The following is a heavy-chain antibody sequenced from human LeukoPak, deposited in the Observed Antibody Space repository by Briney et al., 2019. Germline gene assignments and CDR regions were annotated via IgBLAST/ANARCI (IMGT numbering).Heavy chain of an antibody. Sequence: GGSLRLSCAASGFTFSSYSMNWVRQAPGKGLEWVSSISSSSSYLYYADSVKGRFTISRDNAKNSLYLQMNSLRAEDTAVYYCASDPPGYSSGGDYWGQGTLVTVSS. CDR2: ISSSSSYL. V-gene: IGHV3-21*01. J-gene: IGHJ4*02. CDR3: ASDPPGYSSGGDY. D-gene: IGHD6-19*01. CDR1: GFTFSSYS.